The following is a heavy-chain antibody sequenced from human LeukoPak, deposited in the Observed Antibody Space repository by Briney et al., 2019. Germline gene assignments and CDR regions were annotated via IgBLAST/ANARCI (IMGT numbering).Heavy chain of an antibody. D-gene: IGHD1-26*01. V-gene: IGHV3-23*01. CDR1: GFNFRGNA. CDR2: ISGNGDTT. J-gene: IGHJ2*01. Sequence: GGSLRLSCAASGFNFRGNAMSWVRQAPGKGLEWVSTISGNGDTTYYADSVKGRFTISRDNYKNTLYLQMNSLRAEDTAVYYCAKDSGSYYWYFDLWGRGTLVTVPS. CDR3: AKDSGSYYWYFDL.